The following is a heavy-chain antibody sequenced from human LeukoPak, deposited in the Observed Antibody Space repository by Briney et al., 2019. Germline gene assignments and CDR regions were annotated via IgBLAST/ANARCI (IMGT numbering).Heavy chain of an antibody. Sequence: GGSLRLSCAASGFTFSSYGMHWVRQAPGKGLEWVAVIWYDGSNKHYADSVKGRFTISRDNAKNSLYLQMNSLRAEDTAVYYCARESSVGDSSGWIDYWGQGTLVTVSS. CDR3: ARESSVGDSSGWIDY. CDR2: IWYDGSNK. D-gene: IGHD6-19*01. V-gene: IGHV3-33*01. CDR1: GFTFSSYG. J-gene: IGHJ4*02.